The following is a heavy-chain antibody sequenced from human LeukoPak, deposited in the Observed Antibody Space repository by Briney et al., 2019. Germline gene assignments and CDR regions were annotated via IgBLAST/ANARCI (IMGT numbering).Heavy chain of an antibody. CDR3: ARGGPNSSGWYGDHDAFDI. CDR2: IYYSGST. J-gene: IGHJ3*02. Sequence: PSETLSLTCTVSGGSISSYYWSWIRQPPGKGLEWIGYIYYSGSTNYNPSLKSRVTISVDTSKNQFSLKLSSVTAADTAVYYCARGGPNSSGWYGDHDAFDIWGQGTMVTVSS. D-gene: IGHD6-19*01. V-gene: IGHV4-59*01. CDR1: GGSISSYY.